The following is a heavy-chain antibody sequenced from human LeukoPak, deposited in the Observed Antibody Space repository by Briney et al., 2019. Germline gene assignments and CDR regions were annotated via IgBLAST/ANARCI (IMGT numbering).Heavy chain of an antibody. CDR1: GGSISSYY. CDR3: ARHRHSQWLGCYYYYMDV. J-gene: IGHJ6*03. V-gene: IGHV4-4*09. D-gene: IGHD6-19*01. Sequence: PSETLSLTCTVSGGSISSYYWSWIRQPPGKGLEWIGYIYTSGSTNYNPSLKSRVTISVDTSKNQFSLKLSSVTAADTAVYYCARHRHSQWLGCYYYYMDVWGKGTTVTVSS. CDR2: IYTSGST.